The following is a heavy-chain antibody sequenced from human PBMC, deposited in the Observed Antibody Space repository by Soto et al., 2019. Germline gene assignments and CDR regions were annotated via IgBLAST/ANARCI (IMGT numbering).Heavy chain of an antibody. CDR1: GYTFTSYA. CDR3: AREEWGSRWYQLAP. D-gene: IGHD6-13*01. CDR2: INAGNGNT. J-gene: IGHJ5*02. V-gene: IGHV1-3*01. Sequence: ASVKVSCKASGYTFTSYAMHWGRQAPGQRLEWMGWINAGNGNTKYSQKFQGRVTITRDTSASTAYMELSSLRSEDTAVYYCAREEWGSRWYQLAPWGQGTLVTVSS.